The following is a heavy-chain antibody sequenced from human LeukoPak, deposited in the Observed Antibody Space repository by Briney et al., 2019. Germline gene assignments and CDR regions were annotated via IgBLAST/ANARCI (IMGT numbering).Heavy chain of an antibody. CDR1: GYSFTSYW. CDR2: IYPGDSDT. V-gene: IGHV5-51*01. Sequence: GESLKISCKGSGYSFTSYWIGWVRQMPGKGLEWMGIIYPGDSDTRYRPSFQGQVTISADKSISTAYLQWSSLKASDTAMYYCARGPQYYHGSGSYYNSYYYYYMDVWGKGTTVTVSS. D-gene: IGHD3-10*01. CDR3: ARGPQYYHGSGSYYNSYYYYYMDV. J-gene: IGHJ6*03.